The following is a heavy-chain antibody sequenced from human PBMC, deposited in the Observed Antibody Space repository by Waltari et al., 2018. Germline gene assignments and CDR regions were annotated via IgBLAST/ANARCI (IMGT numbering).Heavy chain of an antibody. D-gene: IGHD3-10*01. CDR1: GGSISITTFH. CDR2: IYYSGST. J-gene: IGHJ4*02. Sequence: QLQLQESGPGLVKPSQTLSLTCTVSGGSISITTFHSGLTRQPPGKGLEGIGNIYYSGSTYYHPSLKSRVTVSVDTSKNQFSLKLSSVTAADTAVYYCARIITSTKGYYFDYWGQGTLVTVSS. CDR3: ARIITSTKGYYFDY. V-gene: IGHV4-39*01.